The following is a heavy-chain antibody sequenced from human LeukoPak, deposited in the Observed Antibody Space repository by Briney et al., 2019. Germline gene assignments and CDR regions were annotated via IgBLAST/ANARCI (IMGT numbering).Heavy chain of an antibody. Sequence: GASVKVSCKASGGTFSSYAISWVRQAPGQGLEWMGGIIPIFGTANYAQKFQGRVTITADESTSTAYMELSSLRSEDTAVYYCATSLLYYDILTGKEMDVWGKGTTVTVSS. CDR2: IIPIFGTA. D-gene: IGHD3-9*01. CDR1: GGTFSSYA. CDR3: ATSLLYYDILTGKEMDV. V-gene: IGHV1-69*13. J-gene: IGHJ6*04.